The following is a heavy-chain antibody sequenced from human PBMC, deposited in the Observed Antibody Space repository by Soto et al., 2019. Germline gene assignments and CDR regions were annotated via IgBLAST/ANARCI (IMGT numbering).Heavy chain of an antibody. Sequence: PGASVNVSCKASGYTFTSYAMHWVRQAPGQRLEWMGWINAGNGNTKYSQKFQGRVTITRDTSASTAYMELSSLRSEDTAVYYCARTTLSREYSSSDYYYYGMDVWGQGTTVTVSS. CDR2: INAGNGNT. CDR3: ARTTLSREYSSSDYYYYGMDV. D-gene: IGHD6-6*01. CDR1: GYTFTSYA. J-gene: IGHJ6*02. V-gene: IGHV1-3*01.